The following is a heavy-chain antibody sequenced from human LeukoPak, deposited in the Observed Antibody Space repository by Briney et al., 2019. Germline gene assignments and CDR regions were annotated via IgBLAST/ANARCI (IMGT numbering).Heavy chain of an antibody. CDR2: ISSSGSSI. D-gene: IGHD5-18*01. CDR3: ASVGYNYGFGFGY. CDR1: GFTFSSYE. Sequence: SGGSLRLSCAASGFTFSSYEMNWVRQAPGKGLEWVSYISSSGSSIYYADSMKGRFTISRDNAENSLYLQMNSLRAEDTAVYYCASVGYNYGFGFGYWGQGTLVTVSS. V-gene: IGHV3-48*03. J-gene: IGHJ4*02.